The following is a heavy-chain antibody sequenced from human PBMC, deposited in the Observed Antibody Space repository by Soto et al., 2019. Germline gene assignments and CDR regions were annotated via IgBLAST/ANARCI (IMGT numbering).Heavy chain of an antibody. Sequence: TGGSLGLSVAASGFSFSYSRMNWVRQAPGQWLEWVSSISSYNSYTDYEDSIKGLFTISRDNAKKSLYLKINRLSAEDTALSYCARHGGMVRGVLRTTYIDDGAQGTPVTVSS. CDR2: ISSYNSYT. D-gene: IGHD3-10*01. V-gene: IGHV3-21*01. CDR3: ARHGGMVRGVLRTTYIDD. J-gene: IGHJ4*02. CDR1: GFSFSYSR.